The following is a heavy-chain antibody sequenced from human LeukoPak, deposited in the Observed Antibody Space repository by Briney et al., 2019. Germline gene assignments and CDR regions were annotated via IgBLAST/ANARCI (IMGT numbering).Heavy chain of an antibody. CDR2: IYTSGNT. D-gene: IGHD2-2*03. J-gene: IGHJ6*02. CDR3: ARGTGYCSSTGCHPYYYYGMDV. Sequence: SETLSLTCTVSGGSISSYYWSWIRQPAGKGLEWIGRIYTSGNTNYNPSLKSRVTMSVDTSKNQFSLKLSSVTAADTAVYYRARGTGYCSSTGCHPYYYYGMDVWGQGTTVTVSS. V-gene: IGHV4-4*07. CDR1: GGSISSYY.